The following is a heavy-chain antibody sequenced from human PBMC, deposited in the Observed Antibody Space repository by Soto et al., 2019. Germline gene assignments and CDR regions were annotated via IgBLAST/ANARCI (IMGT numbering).Heavy chain of an antibody. J-gene: IGHJ4*02. CDR2: IYHSGSS. V-gene: IGHV4-59*12. CDR1: GGSIDSYY. Sequence: SETLSLTCTVSGGSIDSYYWTWIRQPPGKGLEWIGYIYHSGSSYYNPSLKSRVTISVDRSKNQFSLKMSSVTAADTAMYYCASFKVNDRELDYWGQGTLVTVSS. D-gene: IGHD1-1*01. CDR3: ASFKVNDRELDY.